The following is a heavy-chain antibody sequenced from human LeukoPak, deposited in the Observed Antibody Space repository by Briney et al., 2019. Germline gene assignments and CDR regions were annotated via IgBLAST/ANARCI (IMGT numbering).Heavy chain of an antibody. V-gene: IGHV1-2*02. Sequence: GASVKVSCKASGYTFTGYYMHWVRQAPGQGLEWMGWINPNSGGTNYAQNFQGRVTMTGDTSISTAYMELSGLRSDDTAIYYCERGKSPYYFDYWGQGTLVTVSS. CDR2: INPNSGGT. J-gene: IGHJ4*02. CDR1: GYTFTGYY. CDR3: ERGKSPYYFDY.